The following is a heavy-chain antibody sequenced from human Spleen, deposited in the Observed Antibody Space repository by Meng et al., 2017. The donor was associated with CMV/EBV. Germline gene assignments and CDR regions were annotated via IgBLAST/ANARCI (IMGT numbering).Heavy chain of an antibody. V-gene: IGHV4-34*01. CDR2: INHSGST. CDR1: GGSFSGYY. CDR3: AGVIVVVPAAYYGMDV. J-gene: IGHJ6*02. D-gene: IGHD2-2*01. Sequence: SQTLSLTCAVYGGSFSGYYWSWIRQPPGKGLEWIGEINHSGSTNYNPSLKSRVTISVDTSKNQFSLKLSSVTAADMAVYYCAGVIVVVPAAYYGMDVWGQGTTVTVSS.